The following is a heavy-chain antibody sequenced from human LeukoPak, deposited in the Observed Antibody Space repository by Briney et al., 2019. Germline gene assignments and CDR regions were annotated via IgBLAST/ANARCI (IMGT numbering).Heavy chain of an antibody. CDR2: IKSKTDGGTT. CDR1: GFTFSNAW. V-gene: IGHV3-15*01. D-gene: IGHD6-19*01. J-gene: IGHJ4*02. Sequence: GGSLRLSCAASGFTFSNAWMRWVRQAPGKGLEWVGRIKSKTDGGTTDYAAPVKGRFTISRDDSKNTLYLQMNSLKTEDTAVYYCTTRRVAVATYFDYWGQGTLVTVSS. CDR3: TTRRVAVATYFDY.